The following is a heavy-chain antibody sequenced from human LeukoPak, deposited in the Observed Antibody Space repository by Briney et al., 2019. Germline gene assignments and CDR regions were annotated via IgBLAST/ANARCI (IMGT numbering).Heavy chain of an antibody. J-gene: IGHJ3*02. CDR1: GFTFSSYA. V-gene: IGHV3-64*01. CDR3: ARDNQEAFDI. D-gene: IGHD1-14*01. CDR2: ISSNGGST. Sequence: GGSLRLSCAASGFTFSSYAMHWVRQAPGKGLEYVSAISSNGGSTYYANSVKGRFTISRDNSKNTLYLQMGSLRAEDMAVYYCARDNQEAFDIWGQGTMVTVSS.